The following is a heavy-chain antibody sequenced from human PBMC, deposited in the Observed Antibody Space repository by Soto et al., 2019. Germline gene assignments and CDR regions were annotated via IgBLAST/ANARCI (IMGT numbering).Heavy chain of an antibody. J-gene: IGHJ4*02. V-gene: IGHV3-11*01. CDR1: GFTFSDYY. CDR3: ARDVDTAMVTGDY. D-gene: IGHD5-18*01. Sequence: PGGSLRLSCAASGFTFSDYYMSWIRQAPGKGLEWVSYISSSGSTMYYADSVKGRFTISRDNAKNSLYLQMNSLRAEDTAVYYCARDVDTAMVTGDYWGQGTLVTVSS. CDR2: ISSSGSTM.